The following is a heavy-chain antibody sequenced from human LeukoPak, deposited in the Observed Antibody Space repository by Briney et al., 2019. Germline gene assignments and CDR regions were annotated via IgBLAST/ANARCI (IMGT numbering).Heavy chain of an antibody. V-gene: IGHV3-11*04. Sequence: GSLRLSCAASGFIFSDYYVSWIRQAPGKGLEWVSYISSSGSTIYYADSVKGRFTISRDNAKNTLYLQMNSLRAEDTAVYYCASRPGYSSGWYLFGAFDIWGQGTMVTVSS. CDR2: ISSSGSTI. J-gene: IGHJ3*02. D-gene: IGHD6-19*01. CDR1: GFIFSDYY. CDR3: ASRPGYSSGWYLFGAFDI.